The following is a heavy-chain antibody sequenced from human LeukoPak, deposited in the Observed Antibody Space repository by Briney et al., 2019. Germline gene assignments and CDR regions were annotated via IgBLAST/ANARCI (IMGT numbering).Heavy chain of an antibody. Sequence: SETLSLTCTVSGASVSSGSYYWSWIRPPPGKELEWIGYICYSGNTIYSPSLKSRVTISVDTSKNQFSLRLSSVTAADTAVYYCARGPRGYCSGGSCYHYWGQGTLVTVSS. J-gene: IGHJ4*02. CDR2: ICYSGNT. CDR3: ARGPRGYCSGGSCYHY. V-gene: IGHV4-61*01. CDR1: GASVSSGSYY. D-gene: IGHD2-15*01.